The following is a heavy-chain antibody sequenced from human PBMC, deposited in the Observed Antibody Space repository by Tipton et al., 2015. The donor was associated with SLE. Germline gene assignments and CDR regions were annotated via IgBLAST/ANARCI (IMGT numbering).Heavy chain of an antibody. CDR2: IKEDGSEK. J-gene: IGHJ1*01. CDR3: ASLDNRSPLLK. V-gene: IGHV3-7*01. D-gene: IGHD1-14*01. Sequence: VQLVQSGGGLIQAGGSLRLSCAASGFTFSNYDMNWVRQAPGKGLEWVACIKEDGSEKHYVDSVKGRFTISRDNAKNSVYLQMNSLRVDDTAMYYCASLDNRSPLLKWGQGTLVTVSS. CDR1: GFTFSNYD.